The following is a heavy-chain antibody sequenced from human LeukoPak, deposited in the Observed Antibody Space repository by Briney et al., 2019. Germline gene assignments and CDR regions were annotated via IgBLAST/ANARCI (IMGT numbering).Heavy chain of an antibody. CDR3: ARGPALYCSSTSCYDLNFDY. CDR2: INLREST. V-gene: IGHV4-34*01. Sequence: PSETLSLTCAVYGGSFSGYYWSWIRQPPGKGLEWIGEINLRESTNYNPPLKSRVTISVDTSKNQFSLKLSSVAAADTAVYYCARGPALYCSSTSCYDLNFDYWGQGTLVTVSS. J-gene: IGHJ4*02. D-gene: IGHD2-2*01. CDR1: GGSFSGYY.